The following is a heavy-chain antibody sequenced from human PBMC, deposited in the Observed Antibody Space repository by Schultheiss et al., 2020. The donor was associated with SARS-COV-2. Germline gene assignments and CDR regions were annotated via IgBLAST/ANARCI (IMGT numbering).Heavy chain of an antibody. CDR1: GFSLSNARMG. J-gene: IGHJ4*02. V-gene: IGHV2-26*01. CDR2: IFSNDEK. CDR3: ARIRDSSVEAYYFDY. D-gene: IGHD6-19*01. Sequence: SGPTLVKPTETLTLTCTVSGFSLSNARMGVSWIRQPPGKALEWLAHIFSNDEKSYSTSLKSRLTISKDTSKSQVVLTMTNMDPVDTATYYCARIRDSSVEAYYFDYWGQGTLVTVSS.